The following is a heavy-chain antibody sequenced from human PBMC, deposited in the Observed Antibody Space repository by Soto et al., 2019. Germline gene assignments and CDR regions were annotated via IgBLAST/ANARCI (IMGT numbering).Heavy chain of an antibody. D-gene: IGHD2-15*01. V-gene: IGHV3-33*01. J-gene: IGHJ4*02. CDR3: ARDLTHCSGGSCYSGYFDY. CDR1: GFTFSSYG. Sequence: GGSLRLSCAASGFTFSSYGMHWVRQAPGKGLEWVAVIWYDGSNKYYADSVKGRFTISRDNSKNTLYLQMNSLRAEDTAVYYCARDLTHCSGGSCYSGYFDYWGQGTLVTVSS. CDR2: IWYDGSNK.